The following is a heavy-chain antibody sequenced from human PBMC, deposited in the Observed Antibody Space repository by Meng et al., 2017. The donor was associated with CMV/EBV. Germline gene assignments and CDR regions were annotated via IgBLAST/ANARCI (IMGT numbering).Heavy chain of an antibody. J-gene: IGHJ4*02. CDR1: GFSLSTSGVG. Sequence: QITLKESGPTLVKPTQTLTLTCTFSGFSLSTSGVGVAWIRQSPGKALEWLALIFWNDDKRYSPSLRSRLTITKDTSKNQVVLTMTNMDPVDTATYYCAHHLFYYDSISFDYWGQGTLVTVSS. D-gene: IGHD3-22*01. CDR3: AHHLFYYDSISFDY. CDR2: IFWNDDK. V-gene: IGHV2-5*01.